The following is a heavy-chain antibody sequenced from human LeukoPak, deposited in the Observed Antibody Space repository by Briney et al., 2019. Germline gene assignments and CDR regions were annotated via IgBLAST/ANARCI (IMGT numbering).Heavy chain of an antibody. CDR3: AKWLGGWFLSSMYYFDY. V-gene: IGHV3-48*01. CDR1: GFTFNTYT. CDR2: ISGSSGII. Sequence: GGSLRLSCAASGFTFNTYTMNWVRQAPGKGLEWVSYISGSSGIIDYADSVKGRFTISRDNSKNTLYLQMNSLRAEDTAVYYCAKWLGGWFLSSMYYFDYWGQGTLVTVSS. J-gene: IGHJ4*02. D-gene: IGHD3-10*01.